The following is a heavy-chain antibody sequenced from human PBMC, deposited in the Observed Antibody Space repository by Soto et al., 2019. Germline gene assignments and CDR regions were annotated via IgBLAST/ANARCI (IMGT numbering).Heavy chain of an antibody. V-gene: IGHV5-51*01. J-gene: IGHJ4*02. Sequence: AGESLKISCQGSGDSCINYWIGWVRQKPGKGLEWMGTIFPGDSETRYSPSFRGQVTISADKSTSTAYLQWNSLKASDTAMYYCARGGSFYDYWGQGALVTVSS. CDR1: GDSCINYW. D-gene: IGHD1-26*01. CDR2: IFPGDSET. CDR3: ARGGSFYDY.